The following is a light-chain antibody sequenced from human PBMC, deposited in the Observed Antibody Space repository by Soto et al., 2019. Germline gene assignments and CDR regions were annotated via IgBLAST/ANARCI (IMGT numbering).Light chain of an antibody. CDR2: DAS. J-gene: IGKJ5*01. Sequence: EIVLTQSPATLSLSPGERATLSFRASQSVSNFLAWYQQKPGQAPRLLIYDASNRATGIPARFSGSGSGTDFTLTIRSLEPEDVAVYYCQQHETLITFGQGTRLEIK. CDR3: QQHETLIT. CDR1: QSVSNF. V-gene: IGKV3-11*01.